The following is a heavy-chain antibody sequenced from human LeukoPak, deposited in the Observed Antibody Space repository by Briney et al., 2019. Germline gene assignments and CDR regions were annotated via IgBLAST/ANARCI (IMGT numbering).Heavy chain of an antibody. CDR2: INHSGST. J-gene: IGHJ4*02. CDR1: GGSFSGYY. V-gene: IGHV4-34*01. D-gene: IGHD4-23*01. Sequence: SETLSLTCAVYGGSFSGYYWTWIRQPPGKGLEWIGEINHSGSTNYNPSLKSRVTISVDTSKNQFSLKLSSVTAADTAVYYCARSLIVGGYSGIGYWGQGTLVTVSS. CDR3: ARSLIVGGYSGIGY.